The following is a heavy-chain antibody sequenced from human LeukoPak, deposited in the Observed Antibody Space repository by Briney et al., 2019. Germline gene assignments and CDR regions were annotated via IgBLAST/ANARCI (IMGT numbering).Heavy chain of an antibody. CDR1: GGSFSGYY. V-gene: IGHV4-34*01. Sequence: SETLSLTCAVYGGSFSGYYWSWIRQPPGKGLEWIGEINHSGSTNYNPSLKSRVTISVDTSKNQFSLKLSSVTAADTAVYYCARRGGGSPYYYYYYMDVWGKGTTVTISS. J-gene: IGHJ6*03. CDR3: ARRGGGSPYYYYYYMDV. D-gene: IGHD2-15*01. CDR2: INHSGST.